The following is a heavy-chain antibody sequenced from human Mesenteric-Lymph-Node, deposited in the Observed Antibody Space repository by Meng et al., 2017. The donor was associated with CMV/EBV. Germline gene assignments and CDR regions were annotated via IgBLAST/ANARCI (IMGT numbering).Heavy chain of an antibody. CDR1: GFSFSTFG. D-gene: IGHD6-19*01. J-gene: IGHJ4*02. CDR2: ISGSGISK. CDR3: AKATNDYGYSSGFLEK. V-gene: IGHV3-23*01. Sequence: GESLKISCAASGFSFSTFGMHWVRQAPGKGLEWVSLISGSGISKNYADSVKGRFTVSRDNAKNTLYLQMDGLRAEDTAIYYCAKATNDYGYSSGFLEKWGQGTLVTVSS.